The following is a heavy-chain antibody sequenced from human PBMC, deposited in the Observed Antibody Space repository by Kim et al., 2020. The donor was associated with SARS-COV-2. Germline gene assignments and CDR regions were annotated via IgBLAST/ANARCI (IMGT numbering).Heavy chain of an antibody. CDR1: GFTFSSYG. CDR3: AKDMAVAGPGWFDP. V-gene: IGHV3-30*18. J-gene: IGHJ5*02. D-gene: IGHD6-19*01. CDR2: ISYDGSNK. Sequence: GGSLRLSCAASGFTFSSYGMHWVRQAPGKGLEWVAVISYDGSNKYYADSVKGRFTISRDNSKNTLYLQMNSLRAEDTAVYYCAKDMAVAGPGWFDPWGQGTLVTVSS.